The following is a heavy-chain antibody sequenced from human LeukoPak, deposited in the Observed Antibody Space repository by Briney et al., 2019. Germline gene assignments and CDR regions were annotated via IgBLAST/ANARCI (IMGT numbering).Heavy chain of an antibody. CDR1: GGSISSYY. Sequence: SETLSLTCTVSGGSISSYYWSWIRQPAGKGLEWIGRIYTSGSTNYNPSLKSRVTISVDRSKNQFSLKLSSVTAADTAVYYCARGSTVIAAQDYWGQGTLVTVSS. CDR3: ARGSTVIAAQDY. CDR2: IYTSGST. J-gene: IGHJ4*02. V-gene: IGHV4-4*07. D-gene: IGHD6-6*01.